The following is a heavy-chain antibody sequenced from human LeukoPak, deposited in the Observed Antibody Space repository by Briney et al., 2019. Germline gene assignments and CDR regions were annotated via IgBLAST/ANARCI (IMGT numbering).Heavy chain of an antibody. CDR1: GGSISSSSYY. Sequence: SETLSLTCTVSGGSISSSSYYWGWIRQPPGKGLEWIGSIYYSGSTYYNPSLKSRVTISVDTSKNQFSLKLSSVTAADTAVYYCASGIVGATPLYYWGQGTLVTVSS. CDR2: IYYSGST. V-gene: IGHV4-39*01. CDR3: ASGIVGATPLYY. J-gene: IGHJ4*02. D-gene: IGHD1-26*01.